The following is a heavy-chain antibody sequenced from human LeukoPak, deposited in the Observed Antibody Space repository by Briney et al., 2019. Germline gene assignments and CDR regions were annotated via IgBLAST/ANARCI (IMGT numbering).Heavy chain of an antibody. V-gene: IGHV1-8*01. J-gene: IGHJ3*02. CDR3: ARGGYCSSTSCYNAFDI. Sequence: ASVKVSCKASGYTFTSYDTNWVRQATGQGLEWMGWMNPNSGNTGYAQKFQGRVTMTRNTSISTAYMELSSLRSDDTAVYYCARGGYCSSTSCYNAFDIWGQGTMVTVSS. CDR2: MNPNSGNT. D-gene: IGHD2-2*02. CDR1: GYTFTSYD.